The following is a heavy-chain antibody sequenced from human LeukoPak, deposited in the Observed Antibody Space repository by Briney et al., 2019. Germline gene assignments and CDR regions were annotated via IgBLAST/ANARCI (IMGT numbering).Heavy chain of an antibody. V-gene: IGHV4-39*07. CDR2: IYYSGST. D-gene: IGHD6-13*01. J-gene: IGHJ4*02. CDR3: ARDDSSIPSA. CDR1: GGSISSSSYY. Sequence: PSETLSLTCTVSGGSISSSSYYWGWIRQPPGKGLEWIGSIYYSGSTYYNPSLKSRVTISVDTSKNQFSLKLSSVTAADTAVYYCARDDSSIPSAWGQGTLVTVSS.